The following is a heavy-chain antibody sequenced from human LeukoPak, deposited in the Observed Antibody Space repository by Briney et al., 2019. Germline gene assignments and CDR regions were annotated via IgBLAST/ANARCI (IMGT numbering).Heavy chain of an antibody. CDR3: ASSEILYNP. J-gene: IGHJ5*02. D-gene: IGHD1-14*01. CDR2: ISSSSSYI. V-gene: IGHV3-21*01. Sequence: GWTLRLSCAASGFTFSSYSMNWVRQAPGKGLEWTSSISSSSSYIYYADSMKGRFTISRDNAKNSLYLQMNSLRAEDTAVYYCASSEILYNPWGQGTLVTVSS. CDR1: GFTFSSYS.